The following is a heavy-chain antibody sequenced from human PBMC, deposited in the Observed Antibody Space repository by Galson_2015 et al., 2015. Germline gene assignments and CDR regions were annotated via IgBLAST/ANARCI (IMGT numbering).Heavy chain of an antibody. V-gene: IGHV1-2*04. CDR1: GYTFTGYY. Sequence: SVKVSCKASGYTFTGYYMHWVRQAPGQGLEWMGWINPNSGGTNYAQKFQGWVTMTRDTSISTAYMELSRLRSDDTAVYYCARGQIPGIAAAGPDYWGQGTLVTVSS. CDR2: INPNSGGT. J-gene: IGHJ4*02. D-gene: IGHD6-13*01. CDR3: ARGQIPGIAAAGPDY.